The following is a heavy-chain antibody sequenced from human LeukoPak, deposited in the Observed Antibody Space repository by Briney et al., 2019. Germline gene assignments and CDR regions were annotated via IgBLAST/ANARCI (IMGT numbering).Heavy chain of an antibody. D-gene: IGHD2-15*01. CDR1: GGSISSSNW. V-gene: IGHV4-4*02. CDR3: ARMGDCSGGSCYATETFDP. CDR2: IYHSGST. J-gene: IGHJ5*02. Sequence: SETLSLTCAVSGGSISSSNWWSWVRQPPGKGLEWIGEIYHSGSTNYNPSLKSRVTISVDKSKNQFSLKLSSVTAADTAVYYCARMGDCSGGSCYATETFDPWGQGTLVTVSS.